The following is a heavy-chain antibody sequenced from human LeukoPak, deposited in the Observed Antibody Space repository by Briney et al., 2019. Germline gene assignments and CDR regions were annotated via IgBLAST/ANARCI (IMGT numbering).Heavy chain of an antibody. Sequence: GGSLRLSCAASGFTFSSYSMNWVRQAPGKGLEWVSSISSSSSYIYYADSVKGRFTISRDNSKNTLYLQMNSLRAEDTAVYYCAKDEKDYYDSSGYYYSWGQGTLVTVSS. V-gene: IGHV3-21*01. D-gene: IGHD3-22*01. CDR2: ISSSSSYI. J-gene: IGHJ4*02. CDR1: GFTFSSYS. CDR3: AKDEKDYYDSSGYYYS.